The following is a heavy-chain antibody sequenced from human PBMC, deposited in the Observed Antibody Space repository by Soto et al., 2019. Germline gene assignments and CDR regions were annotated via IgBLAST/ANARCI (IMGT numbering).Heavy chain of an antibody. J-gene: IGHJ3*02. CDR3: ARGSHYYDSSGTSSGAFDI. Sequence: SVKVSCKASGGTFSSYAISCVRQAPGQGLEWMGGIIPIFGTANYAQKFQGRVTITADESTSTAYMELSSLRSEDTAVYYCARGSHYYDSSGTSSGAFDIWGQGTMVTVSS. D-gene: IGHD3-22*01. CDR2: IIPIFGTA. V-gene: IGHV1-69*13. CDR1: GGTFSSYA.